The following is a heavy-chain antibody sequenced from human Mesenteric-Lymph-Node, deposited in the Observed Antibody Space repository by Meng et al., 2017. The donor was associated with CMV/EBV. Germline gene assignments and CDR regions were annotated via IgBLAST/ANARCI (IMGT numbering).Heavy chain of an antibody. J-gene: IGHJ4*02. D-gene: IGHD1-26*01. CDR3: AKVKSGSYGVGDS. CDR1: GFTFTNYA. CDR2: ISGNGGGT. V-gene: IGHV3-23*01. Sequence: GESLKISCAASGFTFTNYAMSWVRQPPDKGLEWVSAISGNGGGTYYADSVKGRFIISRDNSKNTLYLQMSSLRAEDTAVYYCAKVKSGSYGVGDSWGQGTLVTVSS.